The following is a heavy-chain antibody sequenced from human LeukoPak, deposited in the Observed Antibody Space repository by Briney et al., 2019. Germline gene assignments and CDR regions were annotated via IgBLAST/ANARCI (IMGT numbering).Heavy chain of an antibody. V-gene: IGHV1-46*01. J-gene: IGHJ4*02. D-gene: IGHD6-13*01. CDR2: IKPGGGDT. Sequence: ASVKVSCKASGYSFTTYWMHWVRHAPGHGLEWIGLIKPGGGDTIYAQKSQGRVTMTRDTSTSTVYLDLSSLRSEDTAVYYCARVEGITAEEGDWGQGTLVTVSS. CDR3: ARVEGITAEEGD. CDR1: GYSFTTYW.